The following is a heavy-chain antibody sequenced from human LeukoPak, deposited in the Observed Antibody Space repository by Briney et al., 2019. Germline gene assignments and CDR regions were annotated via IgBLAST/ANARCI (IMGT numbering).Heavy chain of an antibody. V-gene: IGHV3-74*01. J-gene: IGHJ4*02. CDR1: GFTFSSYW. Sequence: GGSLRLSCAASGFTFSSYWMPWVRQAPGKGLMWVSRIKNDGYETNYADSVKGRFTISRDNAKNTLYLQMNSLRDEDTAVYYCAKVEYSSGWFQEEYYFDYWGQGTLVTVSS. D-gene: IGHD6-19*01. CDR3: AKVEYSSGWFQEEYYFDY. CDR2: IKNDGYET.